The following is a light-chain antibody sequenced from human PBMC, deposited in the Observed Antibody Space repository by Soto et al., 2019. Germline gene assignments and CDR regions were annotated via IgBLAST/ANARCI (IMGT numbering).Light chain of an antibody. CDR3: QQYNTYWT. CDR1: QRISTW. J-gene: IGKJ1*01. CDR2: KAS. Sequence: DIQMTQSPSTLSASVGDRVTITCRASQRISTWLAWYQQKAGEAPKLLIYKASSLEGGVPSRFSGSGSGTEITLTISSLQPDDFATYYCQQYNTYWTFGQGTKVDIK. V-gene: IGKV1-5*03.